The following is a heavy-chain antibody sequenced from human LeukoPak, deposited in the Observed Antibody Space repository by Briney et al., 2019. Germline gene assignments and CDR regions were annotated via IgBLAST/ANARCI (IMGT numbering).Heavy chain of an antibody. CDR3: ARASGGSGWYRTDAFDI. CDR1: GFTFSSYD. Sequence: GGSLRLSCAASGFTFSSYDMHWVLQATGKGLEWVSAIVTAGDTYYPGSVKARFTISRENAKNSSYLQMNSLIAGDMAVYYCARASGGSGWYRTDAFDIWGQGTMVTVSS. CDR2: IVTAGDT. J-gene: IGHJ3*02. D-gene: IGHD6-19*01. V-gene: IGHV3-13*01.